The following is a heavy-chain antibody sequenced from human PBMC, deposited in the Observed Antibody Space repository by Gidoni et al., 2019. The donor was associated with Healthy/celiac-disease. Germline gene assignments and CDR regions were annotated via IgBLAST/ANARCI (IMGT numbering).Heavy chain of an antibody. V-gene: IGHV2-26*01. D-gene: IGHD6-19*01. CDR3: SRSIVVAGRDPVFDV. J-gene: IGHJ3*01. CDR2: IFSNDEK. CDR1: GFSLSSSTLG. Sequence: QVTLKESGPVLVKPTETLTLTCTVSGFSLSSSTLGVSWIRQPTGKALEWLAHIFSNDEKSYSPSLKSRITISKDTSKSQVVLTMNNMDPGDTSTYYCSRSIVVAGRDPVFDVWGQGTMVTVSS.